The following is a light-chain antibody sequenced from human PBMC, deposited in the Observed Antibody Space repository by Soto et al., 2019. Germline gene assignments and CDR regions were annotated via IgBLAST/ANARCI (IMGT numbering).Light chain of an antibody. CDR3: QLYRTSPPTWT. CDR1: QSVSSTY. Sequence: ELVLKKSPGTLSLYQGERATLSCRASQSVSSTYLAWYQQRPGQAPRLLIYSSSSRASGIPDRFSGRGSGTDFTLTISRLEPEDFAVYFCQLYRTSPPTWTFGQGTKVDI. CDR2: SSS. V-gene: IGKV3-20*01. J-gene: IGKJ1*01.